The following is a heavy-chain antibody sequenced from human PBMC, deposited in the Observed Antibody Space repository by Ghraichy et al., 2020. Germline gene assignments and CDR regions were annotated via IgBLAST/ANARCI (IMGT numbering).Heavy chain of an antibody. J-gene: IGHJ3*02. V-gene: IGHV3-21*01. CDR3: ARETGYCSGGRCYPDAFDI. D-gene: IGHD2-15*01. CDR1: GFTFSSYS. Sequence: LSLTCAASGFTFSSYSMNWVRQAPGRGLEWVSSICSAISYIYYAESLQGRFTIPRDNAKDSLYLQMNSLRAEDTAVYYCARETGYCSGGRCYPDAFDIWGQGTMVTVSS. CDR2: ICSAISYI.